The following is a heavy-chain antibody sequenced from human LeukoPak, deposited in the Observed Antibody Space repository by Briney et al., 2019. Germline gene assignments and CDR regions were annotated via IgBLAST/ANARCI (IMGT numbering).Heavy chain of an antibody. CDR2: IYYSGST. D-gene: IGHD2-21*01. CDR1: GGSVSSGSYY. V-gene: IGHV4-61*01. J-gene: IGHJ4*02. Sequence: SETLSLTCTVSGGSVSSGSYYWGWIRQPPGKGLEWIGYIYYSGSTNYNPSLKSRVTISVDTSKNQLSLKLSSVTAADTAVYYCARGRSHMGYWGQGTLVTVSS. CDR3: ARGRSHMGY.